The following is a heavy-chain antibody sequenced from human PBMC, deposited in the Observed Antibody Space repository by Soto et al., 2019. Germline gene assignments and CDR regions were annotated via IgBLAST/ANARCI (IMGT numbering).Heavy chain of an antibody. V-gene: IGHV3-30*18. D-gene: IGHD1-7*01. CDR2: ISYDGSNK. CDR1: GFTFSSYG. J-gene: IGHJ5*02. CDR3: AKDTETTGTTLVANWFDP. Sequence: LRLSCAASGFTFSSYGMHWVRQAPGKGLEWVAVISYDGSNKYYADSVKGRFTISRDNSKNTLYLQMNSLRAEDTAVYYCAKDTETTGTTLVANWFDPWGQGTLVTVSS.